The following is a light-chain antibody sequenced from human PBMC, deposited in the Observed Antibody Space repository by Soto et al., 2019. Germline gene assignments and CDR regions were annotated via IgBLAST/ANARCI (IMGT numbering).Light chain of an antibody. J-gene: IGKJ1*01. CDR2: GAS. Sequence: EIVMTQSPATLSVSPGERATLSCRASQSVSSNLARYQQKPGQSPRLLIYGASTRATGVPARFSGSGSGTEFTLTISSLQSKDFAVYYCQQYINLWTFGQGTKVEIK. V-gene: IGKV3-15*01. CDR3: QQYINLWT. CDR1: QSVSSN.